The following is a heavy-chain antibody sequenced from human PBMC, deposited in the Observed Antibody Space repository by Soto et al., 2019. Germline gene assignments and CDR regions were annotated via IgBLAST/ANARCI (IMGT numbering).Heavy chain of an antibody. CDR3: ATEAIGFDY. D-gene: IGHD5-18*01. J-gene: IGHJ4*02. Sequence: QVQLVQSGAEVKKPGSSVKVSCKTSGGTFSTYTISWVRQAPGQGLEWMGRIIPILGIANYAQKFQGRVTITADKSTSTAYMELSSLRSEDTAVYCCATEAIGFDYWGQGTLVTVSS. V-gene: IGHV1-69*08. CDR2: IIPILGIA. CDR1: GGTFSTYT.